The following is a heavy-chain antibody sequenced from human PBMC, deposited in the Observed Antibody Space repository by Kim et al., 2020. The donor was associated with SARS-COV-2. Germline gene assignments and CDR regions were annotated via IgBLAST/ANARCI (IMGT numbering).Heavy chain of an antibody. CDR2: TSSSGSTT. D-gene: IGHD6-13*01. CDR1: GFTFRSYA. V-gene: IGHV3-23*01. J-gene: IGHJ6*02. CDR3: AKDFMYSSRWYKGDYYYYGMDV. Sequence: GGSLRLSCAASGFTFRSYAMSWVRQAPGKGLEWVSVTSSSGSTTYYADSVKGRFTISRDNSKNTLYLQMSSLRAEDTAVYYCAKDFMYSSRWYKGDYYYYGMDVWGQGTTVTVSS.